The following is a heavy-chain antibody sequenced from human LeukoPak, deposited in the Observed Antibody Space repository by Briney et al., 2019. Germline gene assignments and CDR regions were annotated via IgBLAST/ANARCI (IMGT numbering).Heavy chain of an antibody. CDR1: GFTFSSYA. CDR2: ISGSGGST. V-gene: IGHV3-23*01. D-gene: IGHD4-17*01. J-gene: IGHJ4*02. CDR3: AKDDGYGDHPFDY. Sequence: GGSLRLSCAASGFTFSSYAMSWVRQAPGKGLEWVSAISGSGGSTYYADSVKGRFTISRDNSKNTLYLQMNSLRAKDTAVYYCAKDDGYGDHPFDYWGQGTLVTVPS.